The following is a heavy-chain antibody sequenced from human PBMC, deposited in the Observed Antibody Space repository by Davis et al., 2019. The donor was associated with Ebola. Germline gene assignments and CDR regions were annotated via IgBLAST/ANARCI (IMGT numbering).Heavy chain of an antibody. CDR2: ISSSSSTI. V-gene: IGHV3-48*02. Sequence: GESLKISCVASGFTFSSYSMNWVRQAPGKGLEWVSYISSSSSTIYYADSVKGRFTISRDNAKNSLYLQMNSLRDEDTAVYYCARGSRVWNYKSPYYYYGMDVWGQGTTVTVSS. J-gene: IGHJ6*02. D-gene: IGHD1-7*01. CDR1: GFTFSSYS. CDR3: ARGSRVWNYKSPYYYYGMDV.